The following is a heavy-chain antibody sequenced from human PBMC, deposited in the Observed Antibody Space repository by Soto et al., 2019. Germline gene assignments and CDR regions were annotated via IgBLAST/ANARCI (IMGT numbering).Heavy chain of an antibody. V-gene: IGHV4-30-4*01. Sequence: SETLSLTCTVSGGSMSRGDYYWSWIRQPPGKGLEWIGFIYHSGSTYYSPSFKHRVAISVDTSKNQFSLKLSSVTAAATAVYYCSRRDRAAGTYRWFVPWGHGSPAIV. CDR2: IYHSGST. CDR1: GGSMSRGDYY. D-gene: IGHD6-13*01. CDR3: SRRDRAAGTYRWFVP. J-gene: IGHJ5*02.